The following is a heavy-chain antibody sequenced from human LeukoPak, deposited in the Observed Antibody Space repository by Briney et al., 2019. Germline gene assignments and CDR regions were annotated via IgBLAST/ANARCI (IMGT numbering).Heavy chain of an antibody. Sequence: GGSLRLSCVASGFTFSSRDWMTWVRQAPGKGLEWVANIKQDGSEKNYVDSVKGRFTISRDNAKNSLYLQMNSLRAEDTAVYYCARGAHYGDYLLWNYWGQGTLVTVSS. D-gene: IGHD4-17*01. V-gene: IGHV3-7*01. J-gene: IGHJ4*02. CDR1: GFTFSSRDW. CDR3: ARGAHYGDYLLWNY. CDR2: IKQDGSEK.